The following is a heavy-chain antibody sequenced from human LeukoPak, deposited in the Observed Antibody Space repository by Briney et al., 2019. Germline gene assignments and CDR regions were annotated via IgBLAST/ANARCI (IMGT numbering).Heavy chain of an antibody. J-gene: IGHJ2*01. CDR3: ARGLYYYGSGLQRIHFDL. CDR2: IYTSGST. D-gene: IGHD3-10*01. CDR1: GGSISSGSYY. Sequence: SETLSLTCTVSGGSISSGSYYWSWIRQPAGKGLEWIGRIYTSGSTNYNPSLKSRVTISVDTSKNQFSLKLSSVTAADTAVYYCARGLYYYGSGLQRIHFDLWGRGTLVTVSS. V-gene: IGHV4-61*02.